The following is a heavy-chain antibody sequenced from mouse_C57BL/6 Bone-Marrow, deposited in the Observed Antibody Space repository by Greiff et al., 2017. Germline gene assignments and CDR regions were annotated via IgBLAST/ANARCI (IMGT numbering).Heavy chain of an antibody. D-gene: IGHD2-1*01. J-gene: IGHJ2*01. CDR2: ISSGGSYT. Sequence: DVMLVESGGDLVKPGGSLKLSCAASGFTFSSYGMSWVRQTPDKRLEWVATISSGGSYTYYPDSVKGRFTISRDNAKNTLYLQMSSLKSEDTAMYYCARQNYGNSYYFDYWGQGTTLTVSS. CDR1: GFTFSSYG. V-gene: IGHV5-6*02. CDR3: ARQNYGNSYYFDY.